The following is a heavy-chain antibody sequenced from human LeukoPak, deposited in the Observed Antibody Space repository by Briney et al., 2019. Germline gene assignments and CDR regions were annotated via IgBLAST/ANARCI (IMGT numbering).Heavy chain of an antibody. J-gene: IGHJ4*02. CDR1: GFTLSTYG. Sequence: GGSLRLSCAASGFTLSTYGMHWVRQAPGKGLEGVAFIGYDGSNKYYADSVKGRFTISRDNSKNTLYLQMNSLRAEDTAVYYCAKIAAANCGGDCYSGAYYFDYWGQGTLVTVSS. CDR3: AKIAAANCGGDCYSGAYYFDY. D-gene: IGHD2-21*02. V-gene: IGHV3-30*02. CDR2: IGYDGSNK.